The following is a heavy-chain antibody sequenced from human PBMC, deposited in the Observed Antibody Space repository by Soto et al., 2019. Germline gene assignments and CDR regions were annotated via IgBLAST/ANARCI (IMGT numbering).Heavy chain of an antibody. CDR3: AHYSSTSSFDY. CDR2: IYCDDDK. D-gene: IGHD6-13*01. Sequence: QITLKESGPTLVTPTQTFTLACTFSCFSLSTSGMGVGWLLQPSGKALEWLALIYCDDDKRYSPSLKSRLTIIQDNSNNQVVLTMTNMDPLDTATYYCAHYSSTSSFDYWGQGTLVTVSS. J-gene: IGHJ4*02. V-gene: IGHV2-5*02. CDR1: CFSLSTSGMG.